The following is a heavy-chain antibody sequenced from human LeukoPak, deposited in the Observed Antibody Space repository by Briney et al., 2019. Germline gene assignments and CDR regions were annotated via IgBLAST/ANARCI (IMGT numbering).Heavy chain of an antibody. Sequence: GGSLRLCCAASGFTFSSDWMTWVRQAPGKGLERVANIKQDGREKKDVDSVKGRFTISRDNAKNSLYLQINSLRAEDTAVYYCARVGDAYYYDPRTYFDYWGQGTLVTVSS. V-gene: IGHV3-7*05. CDR1: GFTFSSDW. CDR2: IKQDGREK. J-gene: IGHJ4*02. CDR3: ARVGDAYYYDPRTYFDY. D-gene: IGHD3-22*01.